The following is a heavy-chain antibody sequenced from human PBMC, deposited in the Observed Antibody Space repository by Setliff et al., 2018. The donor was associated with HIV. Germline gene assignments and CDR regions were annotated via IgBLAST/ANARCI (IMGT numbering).Heavy chain of an antibody. Sequence: GWSLRLSCAASGFTFSDYYMSWIRQAPGKGLEWVSAISGSGGSTYYADSVKGRFTISRDNSKNTLYLQMNSLRAEDTAVYYCAKSGEWLPYYFDYWGQGTLVTVSS. V-gene: IGHV3-23*01. J-gene: IGHJ4*02. CDR3: AKSGEWLPYYFDY. D-gene: IGHD5-18*01. CDR1: GFTFSDYY. CDR2: ISGSGGST.